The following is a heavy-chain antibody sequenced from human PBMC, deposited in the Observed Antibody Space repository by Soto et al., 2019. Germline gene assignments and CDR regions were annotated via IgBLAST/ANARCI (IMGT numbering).Heavy chain of an antibody. CDR2: VSSGGST. D-gene: IGHD2-15*01. V-gene: IGHV3-23*01. J-gene: IGHJ4*02. CDR3: AKRRGAGGHFDY. Sequence: GSLRLSCAASGFTFTSYAMVCFRQSPGKGREWVSVVSSGGSTYYADSVTGRFTVSRDNSKNTLSLQMNSLRAEDTAVYYCAKRRGAGGHFDYWGQGALVTVSS. CDR1: GFTFTSYA.